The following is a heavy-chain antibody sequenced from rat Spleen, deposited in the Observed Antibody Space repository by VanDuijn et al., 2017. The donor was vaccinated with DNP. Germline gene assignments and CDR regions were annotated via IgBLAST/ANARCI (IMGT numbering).Heavy chain of an antibody. D-gene: IGHD1-12*02. Sequence: EVQLVESGGDLVQPGRSLKLSCVASGLTFNNYWMAWIRQVPGKGLEWVASITSSGGITYYPDSVKGRFTISRDNAKNTLYLQMNSLRSEDTATYYCASRAPGSYFYGGYFDDWGQGVMVTVSS. CDR2: ITSSGGIT. CDR3: ASRAPGSYFYGGYFDD. CDR1: GLTFNNYW. J-gene: IGHJ2*01. V-gene: IGHV5-31*01.